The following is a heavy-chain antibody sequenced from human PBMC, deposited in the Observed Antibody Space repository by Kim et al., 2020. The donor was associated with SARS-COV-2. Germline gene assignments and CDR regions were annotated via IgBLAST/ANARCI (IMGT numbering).Heavy chain of an antibody. V-gene: IGHV3-9*01. Sequence: GGSLRLSCAASGFTFDDHVMHWVRQAPGKGLEWVSGISWNSGSIGYADSVKGRFTISRDNAKNSLYLQINSLRAEDTASYYCAKDTQGSWGPHFDSWGQG. CDR3: AKDTQGSWGPHFDS. CDR2: ISWNSGSI. CDR1: GFTFDDHV. D-gene: IGHD2-15*01. J-gene: IGHJ4*02.